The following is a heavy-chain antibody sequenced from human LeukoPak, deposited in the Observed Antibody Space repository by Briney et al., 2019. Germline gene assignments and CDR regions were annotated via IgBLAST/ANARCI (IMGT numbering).Heavy chain of an antibody. D-gene: IGHD5-18*01. CDR1: GFTVSSNY. J-gene: IGHJ4*02. CDR2: IYSGGST. CDR3: AREGYNYGLSYSYYFDS. V-gene: IGHV3-53*01. Sequence: GGSPRLSCAASGFTVSSNYMSWVRQAPGKGLEWVSVIYSGGSTYYADSVKGRFTISRDNSKNTLYLQMNSLRAEDTAVYYCAREGYNYGLSYSYYFDSWGQGTLVTVSS.